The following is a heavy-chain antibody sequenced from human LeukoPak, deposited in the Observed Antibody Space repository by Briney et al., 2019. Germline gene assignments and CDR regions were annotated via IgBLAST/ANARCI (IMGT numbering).Heavy chain of an antibody. CDR2: ISSSSSYI. CDR1: GFTFSSYS. D-gene: IGHD5-18*01. Sequence: GGSLRLSCAASGFTFSSYSMNWARQAPGKGLEWVSSISSSSSYIYYADSVKGRFTNSRDNAKNSLYLQMNSLRAEDTAVYYCATGYSYGYAYWGQGTLVTVSS. CDR3: ATGYSYGYAY. J-gene: IGHJ4*02. V-gene: IGHV3-21*01.